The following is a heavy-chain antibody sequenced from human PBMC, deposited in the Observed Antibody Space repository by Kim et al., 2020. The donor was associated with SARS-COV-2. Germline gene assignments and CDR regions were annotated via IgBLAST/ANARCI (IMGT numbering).Heavy chain of an antibody. D-gene: IGHD1-26*01. V-gene: IGHV1-3*01. CDR2: INAGNGNT. CDR3: ASQPSGSYPPFWWFDP. Sequence: ASVKVSCKASGYTFTSYAMHWVRQAPGQRLEWMGWINAGNGNTKYSQKFQGRVTITRDTSASTAYMELSSLRSEDTAVYYCASQPSGSYPPFWWFDPWGQGTLVTVSS. J-gene: IGHJ5*02. CDR1: GYTFTSYA.